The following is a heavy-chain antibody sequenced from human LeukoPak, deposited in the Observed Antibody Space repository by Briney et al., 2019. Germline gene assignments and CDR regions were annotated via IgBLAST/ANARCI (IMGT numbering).Heavy chain of an antibody. CDR2: INTDGSST. Sequence: GGSLRLSCVASGFTFSNNWMHWVRQAPGKGLVWVSRINTDGSSTTYAGSVKGRFTISRDNAKNTLYLQMNSLRAEDTAVYYCYTSAGYWGQGTLVTVSS. D-gene: IGHD1-14*01. J-gene: IGHJ4*02. CDR1: GFTFSNNW. V-gene: IGHV3-74*01. CDR3: YTSAGY.